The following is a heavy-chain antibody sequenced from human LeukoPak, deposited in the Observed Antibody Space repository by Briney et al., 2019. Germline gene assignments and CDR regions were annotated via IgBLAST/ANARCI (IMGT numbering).Heavy chain of an antibody. CDR3: ARVSPKDAFDI. J-gene: IGHJ3*02. Sequence: GGSLRLSCAASRFTFSSYWMSWVRQAPGKGLEWVANIKQDGSEKYYVDSVKGRFTISRDNAKNSLYLQMNSLRAEDTAVYYCARVSPKDAFDIWGQGTMVTVSS. CDR2: IKQDGSEK. CDR1: RFTFSSYW. V-gene: IGHV3-7*01.